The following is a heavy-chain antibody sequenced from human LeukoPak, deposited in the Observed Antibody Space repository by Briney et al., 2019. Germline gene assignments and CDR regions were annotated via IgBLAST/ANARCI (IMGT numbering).Heavy chain of an antibody. D-gene: IGHD3-3*01. V-gene: IGHV3-53*01. CDR1: GFTFSSYW. CDR3: ARGEWYFDY. CDR2: IYSGGST. J-gene: IGHJ4*02. Sequence: GGSLRLSCAASGFTFSSYWMSWVRQAPGKGLEWVSVIYSGGSTYYADSVKGRFTISRDNSKNTLYLQMNSLRAEDTAVYYCARGEWYFDYWGQGTLVTVSS.